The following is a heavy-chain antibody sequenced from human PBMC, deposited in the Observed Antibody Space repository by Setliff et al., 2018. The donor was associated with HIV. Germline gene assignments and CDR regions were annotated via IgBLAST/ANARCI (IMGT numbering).Heavy chain of an antibody. V-gene: IGHV1-2*02. J-gene: IGHJ4*02. D-gene: IGHD7-27*01. Sequence: ASVKVSCKASGYTFSGYYMHWVRQAPGQGLEWMGWINPNSGGTNYAQKFQGRVTMTRDTSLNTAYVELSGLRSDDTAVYFCARQLSNSLDFWGQGTLVTVSS. CDR3: ARQLSNSLDF. CDR1: GYTFSGYY. CDR2: INPNSGGT.